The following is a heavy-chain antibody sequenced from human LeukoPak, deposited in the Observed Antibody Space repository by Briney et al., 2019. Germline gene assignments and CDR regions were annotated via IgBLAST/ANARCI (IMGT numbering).Heavy chain of an antibody. CDR3: ARGYSSSWYNREFDY. CDR1: GYTFTSYA. CDR2: INTNTGSP. J-gene: IGHJ4*02. Sequence: GASVKVSCKASGYTFTSYAMNWVRQAPGQGLEWMGWINTNTGSPTYAQGFTGRFVFSLDTSVSTAYLQISSLKAEDTAVYYCARGYSSSWYNREFDYWGQGTLVTVSS. V-gene: IGHV7-4-1*02. D-gene: IGHD6-13*01.